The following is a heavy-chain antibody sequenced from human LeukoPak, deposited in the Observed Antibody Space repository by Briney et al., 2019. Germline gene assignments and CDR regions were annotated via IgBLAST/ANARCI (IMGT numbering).Heavy chain of an antibody. J-gene: IGHJ5*02. CDR2: IHPGDPDT. D-gene: IGHD6-13*01. CDR3: ARHLVAAAAIDPPYNWFDP. V-gene: IGHV5-51*01. Sequence: GESLKISCKGSGYSFTSYWIGWVRQMPGKGLEWMGIIHPGDPDTRYSPSFQGQVTISADKSISTAYLQWSSLKASDTAMYYCARHLVAAAAIDPPYNWFDPWGQGTLVTVSS. CDR1: GYSFTSYW.